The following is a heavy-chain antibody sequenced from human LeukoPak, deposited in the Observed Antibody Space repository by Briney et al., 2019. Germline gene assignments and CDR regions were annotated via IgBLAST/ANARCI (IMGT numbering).Heavy chain of an antibody. CDR2: IYHSGST. Sequence: SETLSLTCAVSGYSISSGYYWGWIRQPPGKGLEWIGSIYHSGSTYYNPSLKSRVTISVGTSKNQFSLKLSSVTAADTAVYYCAKNWEYYYYYMDVWGKGTTVTVSS. V-gene: IGHV4-38-2*01. CDR1: GYSISSGYY. J-gene: IGHJ6*03. CDR3: AKNWEYYYYYMDV. D-gene: IGHD7-27*01.